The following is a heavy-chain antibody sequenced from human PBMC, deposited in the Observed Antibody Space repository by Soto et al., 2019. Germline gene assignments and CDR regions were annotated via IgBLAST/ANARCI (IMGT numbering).Heavy chain of an antibody. D-gene: IGHD2-15*01. CDR3: ARGKGVVRGPYCYGMDV. Sequence: SETLSLTCAVYGGSFSGYYWSWIRQPPGKGLEWIGEINHSGSTNYNPSLKSRVTISVDTSKNQFSLKLSSVTAADTAVYYCARGKGVVRGPYCYGMDVWGQGTTVTVSS. V-gene: IGHV4-34*01. J-gene: IGHJ6*02. CDR1: GGSFSGYY. CDR2: INHSGST.